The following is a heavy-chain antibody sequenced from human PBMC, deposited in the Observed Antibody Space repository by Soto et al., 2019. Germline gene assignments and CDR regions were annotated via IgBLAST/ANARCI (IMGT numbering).Heavy chain of an antibody. Sequence: ASVKVSCKASGYTFTSDYMHWVRQAPGQGLEWMGIINPSGGSTSYAQKFQGRVTMTRDTSTSTVYMELSSLRSEDTAVYYCARVGYYDSSGYYFYFDYWGQGTLVTVSS. D-gene: IGHD3-22*01. CDR2: INPSGGST. CDR3: ARVGYYDSSGYYFYFDY. CDR1: GYTFTSDY. V-gene: IGHV1-46*01. J-gene: IGHJ4*02.